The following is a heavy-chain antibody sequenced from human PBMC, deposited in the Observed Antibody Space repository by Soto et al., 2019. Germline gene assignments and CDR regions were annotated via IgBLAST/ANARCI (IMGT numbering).Heavy chain of an antibody. CDR2: IIPIFGTA. D-gene: IGHD2-8*01. CDR1: GGTCSSYA. Sequence: QVQLVQSGAEVKKPGSSVKVSCKASGGTCSSYAISWVRQAPGQGLEWLGGIIPIFGTANYAQKFQGRVTITADESPSTAYMELSSLRSEDTAVYYCARGGPYCTNGVCYDYFDYWGQGTLVTVSS. CDR3: ARGGPYCTNGVCYDYFDY. J-gene: IGHJ4*02. V-gene: IGHV1-69*01.